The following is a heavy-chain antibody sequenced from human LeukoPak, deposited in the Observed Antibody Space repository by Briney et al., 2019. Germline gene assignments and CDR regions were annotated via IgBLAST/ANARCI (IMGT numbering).Heavy chain of an antibody. J-gene: IGHJ4*02. Sequence: ASVKVSCKASGYTFTGYYMHWVRQAPGQGLEWMGWINPNSGGTNYAQKFQGRVTMTRDTSISTAYMELSRLRSDDTAVYYCARDPMDSSSSGEDYWGQGTLVTVSS. D-gene: IGHD6-6*01. CDR1: GYTFTGYY. CDR3: ARDPMDSSSSGEDY. V-gene: IGHV1-2*02. CDR2: INPNSGGT.